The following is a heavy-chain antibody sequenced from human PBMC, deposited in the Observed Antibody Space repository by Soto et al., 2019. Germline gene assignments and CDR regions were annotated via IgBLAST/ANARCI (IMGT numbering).Heavy chain of an antibody. CDR2: IFPSDSDT. V-gene: IGHV5-51*01. J-gene: IGHJ5*02. Sequence: GESLKISCRTSGYKFTSSWIAWVRQKPGKGLEWVGIIFPSDSDTRYSPSFQGQVTISADRSTSTVFLQWASLKASDTAVYFCARKDKSGYFNWFDPWGQGTLVTVSS. D-gene: IGHD3-22*01. CDR3: ARKDKSGYFNWFDP. CDR1: GYKFTSSW.